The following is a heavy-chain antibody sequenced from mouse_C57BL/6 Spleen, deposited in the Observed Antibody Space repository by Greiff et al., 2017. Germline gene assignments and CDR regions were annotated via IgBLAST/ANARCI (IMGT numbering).Heavy chain of an antibody. CDR1: GYTFTSYD. Sequence: QVQLQQSGPELVKPGASVKLSCKASGYTFTSYDINWVKQRPGQGLEWIGWIYPRDGSTTYNEKFKGKATLTVDTSSSTAYMELHSLTSEDSAVYFCARRERLDYWGQGTTLTVSS. CDR2: IYPRDGST. V-gene: IGHV1-85*01. CDR3: ARRERLDY. J-gene: IGHJ2*01.